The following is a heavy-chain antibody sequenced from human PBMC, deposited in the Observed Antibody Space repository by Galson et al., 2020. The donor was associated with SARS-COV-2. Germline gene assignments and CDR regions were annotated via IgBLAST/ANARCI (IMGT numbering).Heavy chain of an antibody. V-gene: IGHV3-23*01. Sequence: GASLRLSCAASGFTFSSYAMSWVRQAPGKGLEWVSGISGSGGTTYYADSVKGRFTISRDNSKNTLYLQMNSLRAEDTAVYYCAKWETRYYDILTGYYGIDYYYYYGMDVWGQVTTVTVSS. CDR1: GFTFSSYA. CDR3: AKWETRYYDILTGYYGIDYYYYYGMDV. CDR2: ISGSGGTT. J-gene: IGHJ6*02. D-gene: IGHD3-9*01.